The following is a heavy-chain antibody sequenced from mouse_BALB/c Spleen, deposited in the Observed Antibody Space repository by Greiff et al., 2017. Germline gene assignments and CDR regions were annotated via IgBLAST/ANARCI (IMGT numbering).Heavy chain of an antibody. CDR1: GYSITSGYY. CDR2: ISYDGSN. V-gene: IGHV3-6*02. J-gene: IGHJ4*01. Sequence: ESGPGLVKPSQSLSLTCSVTGYSITSGYYWNWIRQFPGNKLEWMGYISYDGSNNYNPSLKNRISITRDTSKNQFFLKLNSVTTEDTATYYCARGAAPYYAMDYWGQGTSVTVSS. CDR3: ARGAAPYYAMDY. D-gene: IGHD1-2*01.